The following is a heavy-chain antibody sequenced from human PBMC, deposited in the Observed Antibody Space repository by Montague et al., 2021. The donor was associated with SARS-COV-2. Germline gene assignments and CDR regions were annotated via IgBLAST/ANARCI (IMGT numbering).Heavy chain of an antibody. J-gene: IGHJ5*02. CDR3: ARQIQQVVLSPAKLTNWFDP. Sequence: SETLSLTCTVSGASITSSNWWNWVRQPPGKGLEWIGQIYHSGSTNYNPSLKSRLTLSLDKSKSQFSLNLSSVTAADTAVYYCARQIQQVVLSPAKLTNWFDPWGLGTLVTVAS. D-gene: IGHD2-15*01. V-gene: IGHV4-4*02. CDR1: GASITSSNW. CDR2: IYHSGST.